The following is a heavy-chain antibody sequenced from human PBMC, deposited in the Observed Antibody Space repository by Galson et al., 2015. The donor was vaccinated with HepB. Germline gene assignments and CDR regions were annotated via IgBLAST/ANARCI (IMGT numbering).Heavy chain of an antibody. D-gene: IGHD4-17*01. CDR2: INPNSGGT. Sequence: SVKVSCKASGYTFTGYYMHWVRQAPGQGLEWMGRINPNSGGTNYAQKFQGRVTMTRDTSISTAYMELSRLRSDDTVVYYCARGGDYGDDAFDIWGQGTVVTVSS. CDR3: ARGGDYGDDAFDI. J-gene: IGHJ3*02. CDR1: GYTFTGYY. V-gene: IGHV1-2*05.